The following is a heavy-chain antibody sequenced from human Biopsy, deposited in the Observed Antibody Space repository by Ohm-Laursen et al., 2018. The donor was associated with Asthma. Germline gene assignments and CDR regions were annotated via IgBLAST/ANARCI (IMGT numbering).Heavy chain of an antibody. D-gene: IGHD6-13*01. J-gene: IGHJ6*02. Sequence: TLSLTCSLSSGSGGYMRSGNYYWGWIRQPPGKGLEWIGSIYYSGTTYYNPPLECRATVSAAPSKKQFSLKLTSVTAADTAVYYCVRGSSSWHHGPFHYYYGLDVWGQGTTATVSS. CDR1: SGSGGYMRSGNYY. V-gene: IGHV4-39*01. CDR2: IYYSGTT. CDR3: VRGSSSWHHGPFHYYYGLDV.